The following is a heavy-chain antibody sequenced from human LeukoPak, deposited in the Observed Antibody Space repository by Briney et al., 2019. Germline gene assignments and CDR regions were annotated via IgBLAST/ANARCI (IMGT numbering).Heavy chain of an antibody. V-gene: IGHV4-59*08. CDR3: ARPRTEGHDAFDI. J-gene: IGHJ3*02. CDR2: IYYSGST. Sequence: PSETLSLTCTVSGGSISSYYWSWIRQPPGKGLEWIGYIYYSGSTNYNPSLKSRVTISVDTSKNQFSLKLSSVTAADTAVYYCARPRTEGHDAFDIWGQGTMVTVSS. D-gene: IGHD4-17*01. CDR1: GGSISSYY.